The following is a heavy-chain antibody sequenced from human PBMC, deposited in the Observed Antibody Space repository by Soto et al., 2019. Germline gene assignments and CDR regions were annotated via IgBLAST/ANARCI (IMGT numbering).Heavy chain of an antibody. D-gene: IGHD3-16*01. CDR3: ASLWGWLPTPPYSDY. V-gene: IGHV4-59*08. CDR2: IYYSGST. Sequence: QVQLQESGPGLVKPSETLSLTCTVSGGSISSYYWSWIRQPPGKGLEWIGYIYYSGSTNYNPSLKSQVTISVDTSKNQFSLKLSSVTAADTAVYYCASLWGWLPTPPYSDYWGQGTLVTVSS. J-gene: IGHJ4*02. CDR1: GGSISSYY.